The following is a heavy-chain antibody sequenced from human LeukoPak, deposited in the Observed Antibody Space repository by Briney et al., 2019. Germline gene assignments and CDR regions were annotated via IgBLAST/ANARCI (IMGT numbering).Heavy chain of an antibody. D-gene: IGHD3-16*02. CDR3: AKSAVWGSYRYFDY. J-gene: IGHJ4*02. CDR2: ISWNSGSI. V-gene: IGHV3-9*01. CDR1: GFTFDDYD. Sequence: GGSLRLSCAASGFTFDDYDMHWVRQAPGKGLEWVSGISWNSGSIGYADSVKGRFTISRDNAKNSLYLQMNSLRAEDTALYYCAKSAVWGSYRYFDYWGQGTLVTVSS.